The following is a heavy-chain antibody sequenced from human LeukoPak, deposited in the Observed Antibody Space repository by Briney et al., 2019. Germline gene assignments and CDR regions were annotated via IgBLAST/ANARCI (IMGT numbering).Heavy chain of an antibody. D-gene: IGHD2-15*01. J-gene: IGHJ4*02. CDR1: GGSISSYY. V-gene: IGHV4-59*01. CDR3: ARADCSGGSCYSSY. CDR2: IYYSGST. Sequence: SETLSLTCTVSGGSISSYYWSWIWQPPGMGLEWIGYIYYSGSTNYNPSLKSRVTISVDTSKNQFSLKLSSVTAADTAVYYCARADCSGGSCYSSYWGQGTLVTVSS.